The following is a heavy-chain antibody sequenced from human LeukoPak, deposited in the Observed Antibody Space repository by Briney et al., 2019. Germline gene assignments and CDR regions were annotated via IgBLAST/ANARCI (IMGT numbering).Heavy chain of an antibody. CDR1: GGSISSHY. V-gene: IGHV4-59*11. Sequence: SETLSLTCTVSGGSISSHYWSWIRQPPGKGLEWIGYIYYSGSTNYNPSLKSRVTISVDTSKNQFSLKLSSVTAADTAVYYCARCMVRGMYNWFDPWGQGTLVTVSS. CDR3: ARCMVRGMYNWFDP. J-gene: IGHJ5*02. D-gene: IGHD3-10*01. CDR2: IYYSGST.